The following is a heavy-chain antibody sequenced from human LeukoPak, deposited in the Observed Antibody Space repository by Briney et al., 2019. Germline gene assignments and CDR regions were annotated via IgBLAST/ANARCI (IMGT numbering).Heavy chain of an antibody. V-gene: IGHV3-23*01. D-gene: IGHD6-19*01. CDR3: AKGGWLDD. CDR2: ITGRSDKT. CDR1: GFDFNKYD. Sequence: GGSLRLSCAASGFDFNKYDMTWARQAPGKGLEWVSTITGRSDKTYYTDSVKGRFVTSRDNSKDTLYLQMNSLRAEDTALYYCAKGGWLDDLGQGALVTVSS. J-gene: IGHJ4*02.